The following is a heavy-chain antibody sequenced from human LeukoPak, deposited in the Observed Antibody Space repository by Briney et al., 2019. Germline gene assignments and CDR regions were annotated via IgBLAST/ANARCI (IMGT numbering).Heavy chain of an antibody. CDR1: GFTFRGHW. CDR3: VRDATCLTN. Sequence: PGGSLRLSCVASGFTFRGHWMNWVRQAPGQGVEWVANINSDGSGKYHVDSVQGRFTISRDNAKNSLYLQMNSLRAEDTAVYYCVRDATCLTNWGQGTLVTVSS. D-gene: IGHD4-11*01. V-gene: IGHV3-7*01. CDR2: INSDGSGK. J-gene: IGHJ4*02.